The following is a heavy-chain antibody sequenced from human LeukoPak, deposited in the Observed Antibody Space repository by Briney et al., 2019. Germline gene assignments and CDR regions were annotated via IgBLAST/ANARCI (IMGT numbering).Heavy chain of an antibody. Sequence: GGSLRLSCAATGFTLSGHSMNWVRQALGKGLEWVAVISYDGSNKYYADSVKGRFTISRDNSKNTLYLQMNSLRAEDTAVYYCAMAGYYSSSWYGVDYWGQGTLVTVSS. D-gene: IGHD6-13*01. V-gene: IGHV3-30*03. CDR1: GFTLSGHS. CDR3: AMAGYYSSSWYGVDY. J-gene: IGHJ4*02. CDR2: ISYDGSNK.